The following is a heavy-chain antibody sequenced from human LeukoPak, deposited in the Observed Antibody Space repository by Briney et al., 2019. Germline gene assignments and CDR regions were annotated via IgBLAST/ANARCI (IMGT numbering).Heavy chain of an antibody. J-gene: IGHJ3*02. D-gene: IGHD2-21*01. CDR1: GGSISSSNW. CDR3: GRVVVVRAVNDVFDI. V-gene: IGHV4-4*02. CDR2: IYHSGST. Sequence: SGTLSLTCAGSGGSISSSNWWSWVRQPPGKGLEWIGEIYHSGSTNYKPSLKSLVTISVYKSKNQFSLRLRSVTAADAAVYYCGRVVVVRAVNDVFDIWGQGTMVTVSS.